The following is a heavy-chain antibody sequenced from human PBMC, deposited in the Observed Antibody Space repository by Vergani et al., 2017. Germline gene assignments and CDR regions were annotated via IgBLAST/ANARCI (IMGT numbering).Heavy chain of an antibody. CDR2: ISYDGTQK. D-gene: IGHD1-1*01. V-gene: IGHV3-30*03. CDR3: ATKSCGTPGCQIGYFRE. J-gene: IGHJ1*01. CDR1: GFTFSYYG. Sequence: QVHLVESGGGVVQPGRSLRLFCVVSGFTFSYYGMHWVRQAPGKGPEWVEVISYDGTQKYYADSVKGRFTIYGDNSKSILYLQMNSLRTEDTAVYYCATKSCGTPGCQIGYFREWGQGTLVTVSS.